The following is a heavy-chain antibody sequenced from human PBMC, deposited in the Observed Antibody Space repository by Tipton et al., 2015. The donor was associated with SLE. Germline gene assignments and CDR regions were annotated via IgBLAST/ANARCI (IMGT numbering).Heavy chain of an antibody. V-gene: IGHV4-59*12. CDR1: GGSFSGYY. D-gene: IGHD3-10*01. CDR2: IYYSGST. Sequence: TLSLTCAVYGGSFSGYYWSWIRQPPGKGLEWIGYIYYSGSTNYNPSLKSRVTISVDTSKNQFSPKLSSVTAADTAVYYCARGLRITMVRGVPFDYWGQGTLVTVSS. J-gene: IGHJ4*02. CDR3: ARGLRITMVRGVPFDY.